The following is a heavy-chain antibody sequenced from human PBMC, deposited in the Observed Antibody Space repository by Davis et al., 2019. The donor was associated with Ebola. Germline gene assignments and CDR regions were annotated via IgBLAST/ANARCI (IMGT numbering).Heavy chain of an antibody. Sequence: ASVKVSCKASGYTFSTYAMHWVRQAPGQGLEWMGWISAYNGNTNYAQKLQGRVTMTTDTSTSTAYMELRSLRSDDTAVYYCARRLVWDWFDPWGQGTLVTVSS. CDR1: GYTFSTYA. CDR3: ARRLVWDWFDP. CDR2: ISAYNGNT. V-gene: IGHV1-18*01. J-gene: IGHJ5*02. D-gene: IGHD2-8*01.